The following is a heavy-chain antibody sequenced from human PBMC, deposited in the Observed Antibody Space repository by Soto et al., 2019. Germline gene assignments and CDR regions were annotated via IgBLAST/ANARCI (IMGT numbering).Heavy chain of an antibody. J-gene: IGHJ4*02. CDR1: GFTFSSYA. CDR3: ARVEGDYGDYPDY. Sequence: QVQLVESGGGVVQPGRSLRLSCAASGFTFSSYAMHWVRQAPGKGLEWVAVISYDGSNKYYADYVKGRFTISRDNSKNTLYLQMNILRAEDTAVYYCARVEGDYGDYPDYWGQGTLVTVSS. D-gene: IGHD4-17*01. CDR2: ISYDGSNK. V-gene: IGHV3-30-3*01.